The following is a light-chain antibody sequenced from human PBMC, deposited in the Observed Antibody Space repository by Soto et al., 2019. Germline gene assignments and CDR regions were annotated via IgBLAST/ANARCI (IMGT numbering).Light chain of an antibody. V-gene: IGKV1-8*01. CDR1: QGISSY. Sequence: AIRMTQSPSSLSASTGDRVTITCRASQGISSYLAWYQQQPWKAPKLLIYAASTLQSGVPSKFSGSGSGTDFTLTISCLQSEDFATYYCQQYYSYPWTFGQGTKVEIK. CDR3: QQYYSYPWT. J-gene: IGKJ1*01. CDR2: AAS.